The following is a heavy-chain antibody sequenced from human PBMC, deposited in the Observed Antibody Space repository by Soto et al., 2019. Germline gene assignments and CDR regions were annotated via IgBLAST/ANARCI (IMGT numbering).Heavy chain of an antibody. CDR3: GRTKSIGVGAGPVKFDY. Sequence: GASVKVSCKASGYTFTSYGISWVRQAPGQGLEWMGWISAYSGNTNYAQKLQGRVTVTTDTSTSTAYMELRSLRSDDTAVYYCGRTKSIGVGAGPVKFDYWGQEPWSPSPQ. J-gene: IGHJ4*01. V-gene: IGHV1-18*01. D-gene: IGHD1-26*01. CDR2: ISAYSGNT. CDR1: GYTFTSYG.